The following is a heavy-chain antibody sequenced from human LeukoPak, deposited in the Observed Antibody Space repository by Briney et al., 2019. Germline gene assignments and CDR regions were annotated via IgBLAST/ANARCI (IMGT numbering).Heavy chain of an antibody. V-gene: IGHV3-23*01. CDR3: ATSPIVVVTAPEYYMDV. D-gene: IGHD2-21*02. CDR2: ISGSGGST. CDR1: GFTFSSYE. J-gene: IGHJ6*03. Sequence: GGSLRLSCAASGFTFSSYEMNWVRQAPGKGPEWVSAISGSGGSTYYADSVKGRFTISRDNSKNTLYLQMNSLRAEDTAVYYCATSPIVVVTAPEYYMDVWGKGTTVTISS.